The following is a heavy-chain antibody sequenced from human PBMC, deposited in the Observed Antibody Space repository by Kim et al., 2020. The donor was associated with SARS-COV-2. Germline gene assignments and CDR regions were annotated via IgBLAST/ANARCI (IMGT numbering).Heavy chain of an antibody. J-gene: IGHJ4*02. V-gene: IGHV4-39*01. CDR3: ARQEAGTSHFDY. CDR2: IYYSETT. Sequence: SETLSLTCTVSGGSISSSIHYWAWFRQPPGKGLEWIGSIYYSETTYYTLYLQRRVAISIDTSKNHFTLRLSSVTATETAVFYCARQEAGTSHFDYWGQGVLVTVSA. D-gene: IGHD6-13*01. CDR1: GGSISSSIHY.